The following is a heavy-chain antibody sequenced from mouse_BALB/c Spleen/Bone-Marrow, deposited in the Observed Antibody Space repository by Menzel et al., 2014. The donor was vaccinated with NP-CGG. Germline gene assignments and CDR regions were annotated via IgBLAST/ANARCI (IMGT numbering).Heavy chain of an antibody. J-gene: IGHJ2*01. V-gene: IGHV5-17*02. CDR3: ARSLYYRYDFFDY. CDR2: ISSGSSTI. D-gene: IGHD2-14*01. CDR1: GFTFSSFG. Sequence: EVKVVESGGGLVQPGGSRKLSCAASGFTFSSFGMHWVRQAPEKGLEWVAYISSGSSTIYYADTVKGRFTISRDNPKNTLFLQMTSLRSEGTAMYYCARSLYYRYDFFDYWGQGTTLTVSS.